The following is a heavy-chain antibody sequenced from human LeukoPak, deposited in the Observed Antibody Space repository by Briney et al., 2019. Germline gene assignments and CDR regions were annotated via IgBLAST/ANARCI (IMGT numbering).Heavy chain of an antibody. CDR2: ISSSDSTI. CDR3: ARWWDSSGWQTTTDDAFDI. Sequence: GGSLRLSCAASGFTFSSYEMNWVRQAPGRGLEWVSYISSSDSTIYYADSVKGRFTISRDNAKNSLYLQMNSLRAEDTAVYYCARWWDSSGWQTTTDDAFDIWGQGTMVTVSS. J-gene: IGHJ3*02. V-gene: IGHV3-48*03. D-gene: IGHD6-19*01. CDR1: GFTFSSYE.